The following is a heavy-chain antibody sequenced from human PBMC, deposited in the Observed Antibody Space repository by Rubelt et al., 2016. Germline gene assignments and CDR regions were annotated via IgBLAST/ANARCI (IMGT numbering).Heavy chain of an antibody. V-gene: IGHV3-21*01. CDR2: ISSSSSYI. Sequence: MNWVRRAPGKGLEWVSSISSSSSYIYYADSVKGRFTISRDNSKNTLYLQMNSLRAEDTAVYYCARWELSSSWYGVDYWGQGTLVTVSS. J-gene: IGHJ4*02. D-gene: IGHD6-13*01. CDR3: ARWELSSSWYGVDY.